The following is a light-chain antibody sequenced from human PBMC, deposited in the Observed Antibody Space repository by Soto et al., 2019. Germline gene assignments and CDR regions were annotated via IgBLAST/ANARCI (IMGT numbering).Light chain of an antibody. CDR3: QQSHSTPWT. Sequence: DIQMTQSPSSLSASVGDRVTITCRASQTITTYLNWYQQKPGKAPQLLIYGASILQSGVPSRFTGSVSGTDFTLTISSLQPEDFATYHCQQSHSTPWTFGQGTKVEIK. CDR1: QTITTY. J-gene: IGKJ1*01. V-gene: IGKV1-39*01. CDR2: GAS.